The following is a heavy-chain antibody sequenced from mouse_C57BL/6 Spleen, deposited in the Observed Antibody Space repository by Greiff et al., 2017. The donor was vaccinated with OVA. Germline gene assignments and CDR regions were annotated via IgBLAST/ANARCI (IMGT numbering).Heavy chain of an antibody. D-gene: IGHD1-1*01. CDR1: GYTFTSYW. J-gene: IGHJ3*01. V-gene: IGHV1-61*01. Sequence: QLQQPGAELVRPGSSVKLSCQASGYTFTSYWMDWVKQRPGQGLEWIGNIYPSDSETHYNQKFKDKATLTVDKSSSTAYMQLSSLTSEDSAVYYCARHHYYGSSPDWFAYWGQGTLVTVSA. CDR3: ARHHYYGSSPDWFAY. CDR2: IYPSDSET.